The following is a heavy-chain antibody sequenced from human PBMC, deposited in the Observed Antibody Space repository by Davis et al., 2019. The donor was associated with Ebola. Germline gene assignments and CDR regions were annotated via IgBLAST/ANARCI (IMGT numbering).Heavy chain of an antibody. J-gene: IGHJ6*02. CDR3: ARDMGDDIFFYYGMDV. D-gene: IGHD3-9*01. V-gene: IGHV3-11*04. Sequence: PGGSLRLSCAASGFTFSAYYMSWIRQAPGKGLEWVSYISSSGSTIYYADSVKGRFTISRDNAKNSLYLQMNSLRAEDTAVYYCARDMGDDIFFYYGMDVWGQGTTVTVSS. CDR1: GFTFSAYY. CDR2: ISSSGSTI.